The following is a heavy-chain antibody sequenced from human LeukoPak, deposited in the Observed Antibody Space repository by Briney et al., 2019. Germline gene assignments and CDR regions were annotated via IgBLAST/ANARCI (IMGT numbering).Heavy chain of an antibody. J-gene: IGHJ4*02. D-gene: IGHD1-26*01. Sequence: GGSLRLSCAASGFTFSSYEMNWVRQAPGEGLEWVSYIGNSGTTIYYADSVKGRFTISRDNSKYTVFLQMNSLTTEDTAVYYCSNLRLGTPKGVRLDDWGQGTLVTVSS. CDR1: GFTFSSYE. V-gene: IGHV3-48*03. CDR2: IGNSGTTI. CDR3: SNLRLGTPKGVRLDD.